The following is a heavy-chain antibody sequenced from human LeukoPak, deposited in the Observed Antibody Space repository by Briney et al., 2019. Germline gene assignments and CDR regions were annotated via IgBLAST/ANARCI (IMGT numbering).Heavy chain of an antibody. J-gene: IGHJ6*02. CDR1: GGSFSGYY. CDR3: ARGGGIVGADYYYYGMDV. D-gene: IGHD1-26*01. Sequence: SETLSLTCAVYGGSFSGYYWSWIRQPPGKGLEWIGEINHSGSTNYNPSLKSRVTISVDTSKNQFSLKLSSVTAADTAVYYCARGGGIVGADYYYYGMDVWGQGTTVTVSS. V-gene: IGHV4-34*01. CDR2: INHSGST.